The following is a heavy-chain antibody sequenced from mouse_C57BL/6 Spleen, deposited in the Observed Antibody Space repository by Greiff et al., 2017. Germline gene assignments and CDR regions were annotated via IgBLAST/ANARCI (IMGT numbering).Heavy chain of an antibody. D-gene: IGHD2-4*01. CDR3: ARRDDYDEVGMDY. Sequence: EVQLQESGPGLVKPSQSLSLTCSVTGYSITSGYYWNWIRQFPGNKLEWMGYISYDGSNNYNPSLKNRISITRDTSKNQFFLELNSVTTEDTATYYCARRDDYDEVGMDYWGQGTSVTVSS. V-gene: IGHV3-6*01. J-gene: IGHJ4*01. CDR2: ISYDGSN. CDR1: GYSITSGYY.